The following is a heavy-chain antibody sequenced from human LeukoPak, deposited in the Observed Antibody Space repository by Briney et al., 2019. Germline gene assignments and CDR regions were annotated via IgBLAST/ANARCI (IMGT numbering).Heavy chain of an antibody. Sequence: SETLSLTCTVSGGSISSGSYYWSWIRQPAGKGLEWIGRIYTSGSTNYNPSLKSRVTISVDTSKNQFSLKLSSVTAADTAVYYCARSVRTQWLVTYYYYYMDVWGKGTTVTVSS. CDR2: IYTSGST. D-gene: IGHD6-19*01. CDR1: GGSISSGSYY. J-gene: IGHJ6*03. V-gene: IGHV4-61*02. CDR3: ARSVRTQWLVTYYYYYMDV.